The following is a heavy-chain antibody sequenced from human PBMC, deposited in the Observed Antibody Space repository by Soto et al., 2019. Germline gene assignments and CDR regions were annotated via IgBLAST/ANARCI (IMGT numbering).Heavy chain of an antibody. CDR1: GFTFDDYA. Sequence: EVQLVESGGGLVQPGRSLRLSCAASGFTFDDYAMHWVRQAPGKGLEWVSGVSSTSGTMGYADSVMGRFTISRDNGKTALYLQMNSLRAEDTALYYCAKDFQTHYYYMDVWGKGTKVTVSS. V-gene: IGHV3-9*01. J-gene: IGHJ6*03. CDR3: AKDFQTHYYYMDV. CDR2: VSSTSGTM.